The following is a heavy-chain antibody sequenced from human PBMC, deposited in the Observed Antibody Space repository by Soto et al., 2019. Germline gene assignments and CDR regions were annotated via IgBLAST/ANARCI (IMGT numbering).Heavy chain of an antibody. D-gene: IGHD2-15*01. J-gene: IGHJ6*02. CDR2: ISSSSSTI. V-gene: IGHV3-48*02. CDR1: GFTFSSYS. Sequence: GGSLRLSCAASGFTFSSYSMNWVRQAPGKGLEWVSYISSSSSTIYYADSVKGRFTISRDNAKNSLYLQMNSLRDEDTAVYYCARGRVGYCSGGSCRTSYGMDVWGQGTTVTVSS. CDR3: ARGRVGYCSGGSCRTSYGMDV.